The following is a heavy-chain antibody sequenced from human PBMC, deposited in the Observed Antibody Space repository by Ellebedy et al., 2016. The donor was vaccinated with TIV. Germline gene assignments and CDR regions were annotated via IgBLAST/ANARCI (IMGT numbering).Heavy chain of an antibody. V-gene: IGHV3-21*01. CDR2: ISDSGATI. CDR1: GFRFNNYA. CDR3: ASRPPRSDWNTYFEY. D-gene: IGHD1/OR15-1a*01. J-gene: IGHJ4*02. Sequence: GESLKISXVASGFRFNNYAMHWVRQAPGKGLEWVSSISDSGATIYYADSLKGRFTISRDNAKKSLYLQMNSLRDEDTAIYYCASRPPRSDWNTYFEYWGQGTLVTVSS.